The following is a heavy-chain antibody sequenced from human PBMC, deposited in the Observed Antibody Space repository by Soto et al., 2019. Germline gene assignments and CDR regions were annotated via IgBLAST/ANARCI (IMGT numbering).Heavy chain of an antibody. Sequence: WASVKVSCKASGYTFTSNYVHWVRRAPGQGLEWMGIINPSGGSTNYAQKFQGRVTVTRDTSTSTVYMELSSLRSEDTAVYYCARDRSIAAAGAWWLDPWGQGTLVTVSS. J-gene: IGHJ5*02. CDR2: INPSGGST. D-gene: IGHD6-13*01. V-gene: IGHV1-46*01. CDR3: ARDRSIAAAGAWWLDP. CDR1: GYTFTSNY.